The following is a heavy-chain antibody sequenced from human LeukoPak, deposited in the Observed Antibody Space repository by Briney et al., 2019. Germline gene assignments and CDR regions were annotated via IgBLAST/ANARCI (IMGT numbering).Heavy chain of an antibody. V-gene: IGHV3-11*05. J-gene: IGHJ4*02. CDR2: ISSTSIYT. CDR1: GFTFSDYY. CDR3: AREDGYSSSWYSDY. D-gene: IGHD6-13*01. Sequence: GGPLRLSCAASGFTFSDYYMSWIRQAPGKGLEWVSDISSTSIYTSYADSVKGRFTISRDNAKNSLYLQMNSLRAEDTAVYYCAREDGYSSSWYSDYWGQGTLVTVSS.